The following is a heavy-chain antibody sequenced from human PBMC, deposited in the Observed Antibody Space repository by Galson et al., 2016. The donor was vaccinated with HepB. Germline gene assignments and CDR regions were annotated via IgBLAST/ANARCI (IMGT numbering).Heavy chain of an antibody. V-gene: IGHV3-21*05. Sequence: SLRLSCAASGFSFSIYSMNWVRQAPGKGLEWVSYVSRRGEDTYYADSVRGRFTMSRDNAKNSLDLHMNSLRDEDTAVYCCAKGGEGGCNSGSCLPNYGLDVWGQGTTVTVSS. CDR1: GFSFSIYS. D-gene: IGHD2-15*01. J-gene: IGHJ6*02. CDR3: AKGGEGGCNSGSCLPNYGLDV. CDR2: VSRRGEDT.